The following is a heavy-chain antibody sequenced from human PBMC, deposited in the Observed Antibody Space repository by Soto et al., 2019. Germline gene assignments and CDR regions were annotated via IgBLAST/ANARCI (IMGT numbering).Heavy chain of an antibody. CDR2: IIPIFGTA. D-gene: IGHD3-3*01. V-gene: IGHV1-69*06. J-gene: IGHJ6*02. CDR3: ARYYDFWSGYTPLGYYYYGMDV. CDR1: GGTFSSYA. Sequence: SVKVSCKASGGTFSSYAISWVRQAPGQGLEWMGGIIPIFGTANYAQKFQGRVTITADKSTSTAYMELSSLRSEDTAVYYCARYYDFWSGYTPLGYYYYGMDVWGQGTTVTVSS.